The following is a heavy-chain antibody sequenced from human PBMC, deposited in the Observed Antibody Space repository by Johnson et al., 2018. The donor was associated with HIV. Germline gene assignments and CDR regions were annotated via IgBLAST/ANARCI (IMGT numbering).Heavy chain of an antibody. CDR3: ARVRERWELLLSDGSDI. CDR1: DFTFTNNA. CDR2: ISYDGSNR. J-gene: IGHJ3*02. D-gene: IGHD1-26*01. V-gene: IGHV3-30*04. Sequence: QVQLVESGGGVVQPGRSLRLSCAASDFTFTNNAIHWVRQAPGKGLEWVALISYDGSNRYYADSVKGRFTISRDNSKNTLYLQMNSLRAEDTALYYCARVRERWELLLSDGSDIWGQGTMVTLSS.